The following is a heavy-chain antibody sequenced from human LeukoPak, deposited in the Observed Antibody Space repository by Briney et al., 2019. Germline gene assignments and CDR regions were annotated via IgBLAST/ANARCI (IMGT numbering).Heavy chain of an antibody. D-gene: IGHD6-13*01. V-gene: IGHV1-46*01. CDR3: ALIAPPHN. CDR2: INPSGTIT. Sequence: GASVKVSCKASGITSTSYYIHWVRQAPGRGLEWMGKINPSGTITTYAPKYQGRVTVTKDTSTNTVYMGLSSLRSDDTAVYYCALIAPPHNWGQGTLVTVSS. J-gene: IGHJ4*02. CDR1: GITSTSYY.